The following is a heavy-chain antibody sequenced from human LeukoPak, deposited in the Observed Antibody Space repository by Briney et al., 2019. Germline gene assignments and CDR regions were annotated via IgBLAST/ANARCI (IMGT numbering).Heavy chain of an antibody. D-gene: IGHD2-2*01. CDR2: INHSGST. J-gene: IGHJ4*02. Sequence: SETLSLTCAVYGGSFSGYYWSWIRQPLGKGLEWIGEINHSGSTNYNPSLKSRVTISVDTSKNQFSLKLSSVTAADTAVYYCARGVLSTYWGQGTLVTVSS. CDR1: GGSFSGYY. V-gene: IGHV4-34*01. CDR3: ARGVLSTY.